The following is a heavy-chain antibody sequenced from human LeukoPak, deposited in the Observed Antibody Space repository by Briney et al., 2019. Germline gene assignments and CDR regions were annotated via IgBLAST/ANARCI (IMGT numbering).Heavy chain of an antibody. V-gene: IGHV4-59*05. D-gene: IGHD6-6*01. Sequence: SETLSLTCTVSGDSISSYYWSWIRQPPGKGLEWIGSIYYSGSTYYNPSLKSRVTISVDTSKNQFSLKLSSVTAADTAVYYCARHDADSSIAARPIVVAFDIWGQGTMVTVSS. J-gene: IGHJ3*02. CDR2: IYYSGST. CDR3: ARHDADSSIAARPIVVAFDI. CDR1: GDSISSYY.